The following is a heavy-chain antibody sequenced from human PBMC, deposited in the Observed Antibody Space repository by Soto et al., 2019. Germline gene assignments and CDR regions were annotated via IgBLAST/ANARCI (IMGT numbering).Heavy chain of an antibody. D-gene: IGHD3-22*01. CDR3: AKVETYYYDSSGYYFQH. CDR1: GFTFSSYA. Sequence: PGGSLRLSXAASGFTFSSYAMSWVRQAPGKGLEWVSAISGSGGSTYYADSVKGRFTISRDNSKNTLYLQMNSLRAEDTAVYYCAKVETYYYDSSGYYFQHWGQGTLVTVSS. J-gene: IGHJ1*01. V-gene: IGHV3-23*01. CDR2: ISGSGGST.